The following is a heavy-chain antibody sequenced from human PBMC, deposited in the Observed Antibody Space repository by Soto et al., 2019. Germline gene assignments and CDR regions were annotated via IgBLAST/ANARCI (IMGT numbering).Heavy chain of an antibody. J-gene: IGHJ3*02. CDR1: GFTFSSYA. CDR3: AKNVRFLEWLLNDAFDI. CDR2: ISGSGGST. V-gene: IGHV3-23*01. D-gene: IGHD3-3*01. Sequence: PGGSLRLSCAASGFTFSSYAMSWVRQAPGKGLEWVSAISGSGGSTYYADSVKGRFTISRDNSKNTLYLQMNSLRAEDTAVYYCAKNVRFLEWLLNDAFDIWGQGTMVTVSS.